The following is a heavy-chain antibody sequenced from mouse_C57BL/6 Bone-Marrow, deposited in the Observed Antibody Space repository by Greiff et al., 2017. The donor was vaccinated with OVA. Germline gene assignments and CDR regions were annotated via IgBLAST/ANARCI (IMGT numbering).Heavy chain of an antibody. J-gene: IGHJ4*01. Sequence: VKLLESGAELARPGASVKLSCKASGYTFTSYGISWVKQRTGQGLEWIGEIYPRSGNTYYNEKFKGKATLTADKSSSTAYMELRSLTSEDSAVYFCARSALLGAMDYWGQGTSVTVSS. CDR1: GYTFTSYG. D-gene: IGHD2-1*01. V-gene: IGHV1-81*01. CDR3: ARSALLGAMDY. CDR2: IYPRSGNT.